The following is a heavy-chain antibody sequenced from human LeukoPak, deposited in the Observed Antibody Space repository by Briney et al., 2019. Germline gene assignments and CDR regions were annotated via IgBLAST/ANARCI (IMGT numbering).Heavy chain of an antibody. CDR2: IYPGGSDT. CDR3: ARQDCSSTSCPLDY. D-gene: IGHD2-2*01. J-gene: IGHJ4*02. Sequence: GESLKISCKGSGYSFSSYWIGWVRQMPGKGLEWMGIIYPGGSDTRYSPSFQGQVTISADKSISTAYLQWSSLKASDTAMYYCARQDCSSTSCPLDYWGQGTLVTVSS. V-gene: IGHV5-51*01. CDR1: GYSFSSYW.